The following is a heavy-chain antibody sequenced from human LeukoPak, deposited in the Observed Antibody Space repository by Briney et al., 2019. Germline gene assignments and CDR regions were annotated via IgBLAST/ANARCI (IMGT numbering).Heavy chain of an antibody. CDR1: GGSISSHY. J-gene: IGHJ3*02. Sequence: SETLSLTCAVSGGSISSHYWSWIRQPPGKGLEWIGYIYYSGSTNYNPSLKSRVTISLGTSNNQFSLRLTSVNTSDTAVYYCARTGEYSGSGPSWAFDIWGQGTMVTVSS. CDR2: IYYSGST. D-gene: IGHD3-10*01. V-gene: IGHV4-59*11. CDR3: ARTGEYSGSGPSWAFDI.